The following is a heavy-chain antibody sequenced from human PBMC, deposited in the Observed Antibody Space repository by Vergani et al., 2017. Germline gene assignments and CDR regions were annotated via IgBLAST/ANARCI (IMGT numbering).Heavy chain of an antibody. CDR2: IYPGDFDT. V-gene: IGHV5-51*01. J-gene: IGHJ4*02. CDR1: GYSFTNYQ. CDR3: TRHVPCGDGACLHFDH. Sequence: EVHLVQSGAEVKKPGESLKISCKASGYSFTNYQIGWVRQMPGKGLEWMGIIYPGDFDTRYSPSFQGQVTISVDKSISTAFLRWSSLKASDTAMYYCTRHVPCGDGACLHFDHWGQGTQVTVSS. D-gene: IGHD2-21*01.